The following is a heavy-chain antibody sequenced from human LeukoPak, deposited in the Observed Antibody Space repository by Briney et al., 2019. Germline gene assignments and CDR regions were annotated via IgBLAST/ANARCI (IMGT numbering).Heavy chain of an antibody. CDR2: IYPGDSDT. J-gene: IGHJ4*02. Sequence: KVSCKGSGYSFTSYWIGWVRQMPGKGLEWMGIIYPGDSDTRYSPSFQGQVTISADKSISTAYLQWSSLKASDTAMYYCARRRSRGRYPLDYWGQGTLVTVSS. CDR3: ARRRSRGRYPLDY. V-gene: IGHV5-51*01. CDR1: GYSFTSYW. D-gene: IGHD3-16*02.